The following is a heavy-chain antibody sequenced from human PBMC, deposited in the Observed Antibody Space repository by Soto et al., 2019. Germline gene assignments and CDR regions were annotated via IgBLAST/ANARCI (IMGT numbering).Heavy chain of an antibody. Sequence: QLQLQESGSGLVRPSQTLSLTCAVSGGSISSGGYSWNWIRQPPGKGLEWIGYIYHSGSTLYNPSLKSRVNISVDKSKNQFSLKLSSVTAAATAVYYCARDQLEGTWFDPWGKGTLVTVSS. J-gene: IGHJ5*02. CDR1: GGSISSGGYS. CDR3: ARDQLEGTWFDP. V-gene: IGHV4-30-2*01. CDR2: IYHSGST. D-gene: IGHD1-1*01.